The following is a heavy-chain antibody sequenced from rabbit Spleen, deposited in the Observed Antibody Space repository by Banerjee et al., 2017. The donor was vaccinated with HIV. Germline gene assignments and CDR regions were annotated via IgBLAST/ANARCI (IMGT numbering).Heavy chain of an antibody. D-gene: IGHD6-1*01. CDR3: ASAYSDVYFNL. Sequence: QEQLVESGGGLVKPGASLTLICTASGFSFSSGYDMSWVRQAPGKGLEWIGCTGTGSGSTYYASWAKGRFTISKTSSTTVTLQMTSLTAADTATYFCASAYSDVYFNLWGQGTLVTVS. J-gene: IGHJ4*01. V-gene: IGHV1S45*01. CDR1: GFSFSSGYD. CDR2: TGTGSGST.